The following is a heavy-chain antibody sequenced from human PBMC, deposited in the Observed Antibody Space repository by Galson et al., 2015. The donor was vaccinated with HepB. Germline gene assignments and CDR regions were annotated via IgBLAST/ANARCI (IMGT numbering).Heavy chain of an antibody. CDR1: GFTFTNAW. D-gene: IGHD2-21*01. CDR3: TTRQNPFL. J-gene: IGHJ4*02. V-gene: IGHV3-15*01. Sequence: SLRLSCAASGFTFTNAWMSWVRQAPGKGLEWVGRIKSRSDGGTTDYSAPVKGRFTIPRHDSKNTLDLQMNSLKIEDTAIYYCTTRQNPFLWGQGTLVTVSS. CDR2: IKSRSDGGTT.